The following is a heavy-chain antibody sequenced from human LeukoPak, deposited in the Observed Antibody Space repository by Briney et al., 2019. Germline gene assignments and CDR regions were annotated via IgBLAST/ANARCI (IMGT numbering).Heavy chain of an antibody. D-gene: IGHD6-13*01. CDR2: ISRNSRYI. V-gene: IGHV3-21*06. Sequence: GGSLRLSCAASGFTFSSYAMNWVRQAPGKGLEWVSSISRNSRYIYYADSMRGRFTISRDNAKNSLYLQMNSLKPEDTAVYYCARVAEAAAFDSWGQGTLVTVSS. CDR1: GFTFSSYA. CDR3: ARVAEAAAFDS. J-gene: IGHJ4*02.